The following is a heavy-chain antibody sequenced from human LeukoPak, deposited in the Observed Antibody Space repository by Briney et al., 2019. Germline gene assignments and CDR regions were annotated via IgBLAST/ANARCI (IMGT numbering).Heavy chain of an antibody. CDR3: ARLITGTVHYYGMDV. J-gene: IGHJ6*02. V-gene: IGHV4-4*02. CDR2: IYHSGST. CDR1: GGSISSSNW. D-gene: IGHD1-20*01. Sequence: PSETLSLTCAVSGGSISSSNWWSWVRQPPGKGLEWIGEIYHSGSTNYNPSLKSRVTISVDKSKNQFSLKLSSVTAADTAVYYCARLITGTVHYYGMDVWGQGTTVTVSS.